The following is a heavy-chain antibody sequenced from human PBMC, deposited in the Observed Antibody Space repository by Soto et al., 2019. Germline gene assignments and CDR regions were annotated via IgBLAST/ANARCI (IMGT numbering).Heavy chain of an antibody. V-gene: IGHV2-5*01. D-gene: IGHD1-1*01. CDR2: IYWNDDR. CDR1: GFSLSTTGAA. CDR3: AHRPRYALTHVEYYFDY. J-gene: IGHJ4*02. Sequence: QITLKESGPALVTPTQTLTLTCTFSGFSLSTTGAAVGWIRQPPGKTLEWLALIYWNDDRRYSPSLNSRLTIPKDTSKNQVVLTMTNMDPVDTATYYCAHRPRYALTHVEYYFDYWGQGTLVTVSS.